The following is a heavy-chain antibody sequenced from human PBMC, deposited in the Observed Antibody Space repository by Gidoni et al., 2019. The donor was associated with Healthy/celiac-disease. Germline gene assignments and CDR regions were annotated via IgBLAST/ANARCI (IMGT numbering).Heavy chain of an antibody. J-gene: IGHJ4*02. D-gene: IGHD6-19*01. V-gene: IGHV3-48*02. CDR3: ARDSDSSGWNDY. CDR1: GFTFSSYS. CDR2: ISSSSSTI. Sequence: EVQLVESGGGLVQPGGSLRPSCSASGFTFSSYSMNWVRQAPGKGLEWVSYISSSSSTIYYADFVKGRFTISRDNAKNSLYLQMNSLRDEDTAVYYCARDSDSSGWNDYWGQGTLVTVSS.